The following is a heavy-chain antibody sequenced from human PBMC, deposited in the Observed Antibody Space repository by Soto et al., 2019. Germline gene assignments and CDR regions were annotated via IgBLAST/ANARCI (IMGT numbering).Heavy chain of an antibody. D-gene: IGHD4-17*01. CDR1: GGSISSYY. Sequence: SETLSLTCTVSGGSISSYYWSWIRQPPGKGLEWIGYIYYSGSTNYNPSLKSRVTISVDTSKNQFSLKLTSVTAADTAVYYCARPDERDGGYDYWGQGTLVTVSS. CDR3: ARPDERDGGYDY. V-gene: IGHV4-59*08. CDR2: IYYSGST. J-gene: IGHJ4*02.